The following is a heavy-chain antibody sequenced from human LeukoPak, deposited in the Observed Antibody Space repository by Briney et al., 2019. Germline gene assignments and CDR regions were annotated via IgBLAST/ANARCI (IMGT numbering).Heavy chain of an antibody. J-gene: IGHJ4*02. D-gene: IGHD3-22*01. V-gene: IGHV4-4*07. Sequence: KPSETLSLTCSISGGSISSFYWSWIRQPAGKGLEWIGRLSTRGNTDYNPSLKSRVTLSVDTSNNQFSLKLTSVTAADTAVYYCASDSFYDSGGYFYYWGQGTLVTVSS. CDR2: LSTRGNT. CDR1: GGSISSFY. CDR3: ASDSFYDSGGYFYY.